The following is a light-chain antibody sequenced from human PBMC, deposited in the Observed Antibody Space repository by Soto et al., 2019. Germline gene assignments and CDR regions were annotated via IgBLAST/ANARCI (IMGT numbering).Light chain of an antibody. CDR1: QSVSSY. V-gene: IGKV3-11*01. Sequence: EIVWTQSPATLSLSPGERATLSCRASQSVSSYLAWYQQKPGQAPRLLIYDASNRATGIPARFSGSGSGTDFTLTISSLEPEDFAVYYCQQRSNWPPTFGQGTRLENK. J-gene: IGKJ5*01. CDR2: DAS. CDR3: QQRSNWPPT.